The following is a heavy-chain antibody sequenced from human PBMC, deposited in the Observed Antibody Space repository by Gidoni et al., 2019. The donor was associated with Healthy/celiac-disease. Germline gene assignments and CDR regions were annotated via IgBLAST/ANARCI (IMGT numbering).Heavy chain of an antibody. CDR3: ARTPRLDAFDI. V-gene: IGHV3-33*01. CDR1: GFTFSSYG. CDR2: IRYDGSNK. Sequence: QVQLVESGGGVVQPGRSLRLSCAASGFTFSSYGRHWVRQAPGKGLEWVAVIRYDGSNKYYADSVKGRFTISRDNSKNTLYLQMNSLRAEDTAVYYCARTPRLDAFDIWGQGTMVTVSS. J-gene: IGHJ3*02. D-gene: IGHD6-25*01.